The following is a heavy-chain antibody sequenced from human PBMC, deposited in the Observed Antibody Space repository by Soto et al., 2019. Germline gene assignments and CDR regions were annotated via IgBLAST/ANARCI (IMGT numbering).Heavy chain of an antibody. J-gene: IGHJ4*02. Sequence: SETLSLTCTVSGGSISSGGYYWSWIRQHPGKGLEWIGYIYYSGSTYYNPSLKSRVTISVDTSKNQFSLKLSSVTAADTAVYYCARIYCTNGVCYLFDYWGQGTLVTVSS. D-gene: IGHD2-8*01. CDR2: IYYSGST. CDR1: GGSISSGGYY. CDR3: ARIYCTNGVCYLFDY. V-gene: IGHV4-31*03.